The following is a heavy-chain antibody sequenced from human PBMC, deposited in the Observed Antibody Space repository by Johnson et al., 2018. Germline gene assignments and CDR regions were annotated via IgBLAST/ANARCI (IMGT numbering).Heavy chain of an antibody. Sequence: QVQLVQSGGGVVQPGRSLRLSCAASGFTFSSYGMHWVRQAPGKGLEWVAVIWYDGSNKYYADSVKGRFTISRDNSKNTLYLQMNSLRDEDPAVYYCAREFERRYYYGMDVWGQGTTVTVSS. V-gene: IGHV3-33*01. CDR2: IWYDGSNK. D-gene: IGHD1-1*01. J-gene: IGHJ6*02. CDR1: GFTFSSYG. CDR3: AREFERRYYYGMDV.